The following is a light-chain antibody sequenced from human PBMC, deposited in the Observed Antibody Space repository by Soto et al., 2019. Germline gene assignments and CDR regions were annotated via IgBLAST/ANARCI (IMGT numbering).Light chain of an antibody. J-gene: IGKJ1*01. Sequence: DIHMTQSPSSLSASVGDRVTITCRASQDISDNVAWYQQKPGKVPKLLIYAASNFQSGVPSRFSASGSGTDFTLTISTLQPEDVATYCCQNYYDAPPWTFGQGTKVEIK. CDR2: AAS. V-gene: IGKV1-27*01. CDR1: QDISDN. CDR3: QNYYDAPPWT.